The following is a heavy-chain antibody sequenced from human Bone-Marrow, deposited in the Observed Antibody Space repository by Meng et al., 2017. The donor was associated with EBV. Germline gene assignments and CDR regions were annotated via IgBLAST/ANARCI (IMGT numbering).Heavy chain of an antibody. CDR2: INHSGST. J-gene: IGHJ5*02. V-gene: IGHV4-34*01. CDR1: GGSCSGYD. Sequence: QAHIQPWGGGLLNTSEPLSLTDAVYGGSCSGYDWSGIRQPPGKGLEWIGEINHSGSTNYNPSFNSRVTISVDTSKNQFSLKLSSVTAADTAVYYCARTPGSPMIVVASSWFDPWGQGTLVTVSS. CDR3: ARTPGSPMIVVASSWFDP. D-gene: IGHD3-22*01.